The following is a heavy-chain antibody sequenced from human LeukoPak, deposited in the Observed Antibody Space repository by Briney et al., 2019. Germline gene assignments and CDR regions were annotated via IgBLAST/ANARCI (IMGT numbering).Heavy chain of an antibody. CDR3: AKDDYVWGSYRYGPAPNFDY. J-gene: IGHJ4*02. Sequence: PGRSLRLSCAASGFTFSSYAMPWVRQAPGKGLEWVAVISYDGSNKYYADSVKGRFTISRDNSKNTLYLQMNSLRAEDTAVYYCAKDDYVWGSYRYGPAPNFDYWGQGTLVTVSS. D-gene: IGHD3-16*02. CDR1: GFTFSSYA. CDR2: ISYDGSNK. V-gene: IGHV3-30-3*01.